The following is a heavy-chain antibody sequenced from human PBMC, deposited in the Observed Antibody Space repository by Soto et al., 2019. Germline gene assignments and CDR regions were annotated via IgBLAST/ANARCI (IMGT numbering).Heavy chain of an antibody. V-gene: IGHV3-23*01. CDR1: GFTFSSHA. J-gene: IGHJ4*02. D-gene: IGHD6-13*01. Sequence: EVQLLESGGGLVQPGGSLRLSCTASGFTFSSHAMTWVRQSSGKRLEWVSGLSYSGLSIYYADSVKDRLTISRDNSKNKQYMQIHTLIAAVTAVYYYARVSSSWYGGFFDLWGQGTLVTVSS. CDR3: ARVSSSWYGGFFDL. CDR2: LSYSGLSI.